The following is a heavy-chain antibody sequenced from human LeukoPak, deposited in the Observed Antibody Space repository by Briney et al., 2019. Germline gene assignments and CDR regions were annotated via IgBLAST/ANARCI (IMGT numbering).Heavy chain of an antibody. V-gene: IGHV4-59*01. D-gene: IGHD4-17*01. CDR2: IYYSGST. J-gene: IGHJ4*02. Sequence: PSETLSLTCTVSGGSISSYYWSWIRQPPGKGLEWIGYIYYSGSTNYNPSLKSRVTISVDTSKNQFSLKLSSVTAADTAVYYCARVVHDYGDYAAGGLDYWGQGTLVTVSS. CDR3: ARVVHDYGDYAAGGLDY. CDR1: GGSISSYY.